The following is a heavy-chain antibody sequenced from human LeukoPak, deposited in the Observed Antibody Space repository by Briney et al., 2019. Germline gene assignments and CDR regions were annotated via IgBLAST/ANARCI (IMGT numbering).Heavy chain of an antibody. J-gene: IGHJ4*02. D-gene: IGHD3-3*01. V-gene: IGHV4-39*01. CDR1: GGSISSSSYY. CDR3: VSRITIFGVVIADYFAY. CDR2: IYYSGST. Sequence: PETLSLTCTVSGGSISSSSYYWGWIRQPPGKGLEWIGSIYYSGSTYYNPSLKSRVTISVDTSKNQFSLKLSSVTAADTAVYYCVSRITIFGVVIADYFAYWGQGTLVTVSS.